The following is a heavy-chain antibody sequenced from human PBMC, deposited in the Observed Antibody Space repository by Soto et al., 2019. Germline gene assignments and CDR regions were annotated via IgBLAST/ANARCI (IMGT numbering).Heavy chain of an antibody. CDR1: GVSISSYF. CDR2: TYYRGST. CDR3: ARIGGYHGPLDY. J-gene: IGHJ4*02. V-gene: IGHV4-59*01. Sequence: SNTLSLTCSVAGVSISSYFWSWIRQAPGRGLEWIGYTYYRGSTNYSPSLKSRVAISLDTSENQFSLKVNSVTAADTAVYYCARIGGYHGPLDYWGQGTPVTVSS. D-gene: IGHD6-25*01.